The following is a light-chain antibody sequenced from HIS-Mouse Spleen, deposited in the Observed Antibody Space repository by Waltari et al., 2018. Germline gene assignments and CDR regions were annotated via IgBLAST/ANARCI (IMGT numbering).Light chain of an antibody. CDR1: QGISSY. CDR3: QQYYSYPLT. V-gene: IGKV1-8*01. Sequence: AIRMTQSPSSFSASTGDRVTITCRASQGISSYLAWYQQKPGKAPKLLIYAASTLQSGVPSRFSGSGSGTDFTLTISCLQSEDFATYYCQQYYSYPLTFGPGTIVDIK. CDR2: AAS. J-gene: IGKJ3*01.